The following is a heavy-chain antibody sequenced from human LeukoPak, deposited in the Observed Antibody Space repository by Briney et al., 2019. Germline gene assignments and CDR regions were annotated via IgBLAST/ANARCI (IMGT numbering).Heavy chain of an antibody. D-gene: IGHD4/OR15-4a*01. CDR1: GFTFSSYE. CDR2: ISSSGSTI. Sequence: PGGSLRLSCSASGFTFSSYEMNWVRQAPGKGLEWVSYISSSGSTIYYADSVKGRFTISRDNAKNSLYLQMYSLRAEDTAVYYCARALLLTVLTSLNEHAFDIWGQGTMVTVSS. V-gene: IGHV3-48*03. J-gene: IGHJ3*02. CDR3: ARALLLTVLTSLNEHAFDI.